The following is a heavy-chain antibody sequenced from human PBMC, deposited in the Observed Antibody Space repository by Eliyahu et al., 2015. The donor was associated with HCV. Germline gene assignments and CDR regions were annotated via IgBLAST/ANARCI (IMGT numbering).Heavy chain of an antibody. CDR3: ARDRGDFWSGSHFGLDV. V-gene: IGHV3-30-3*01. Sequence: QMQMVESGGGVVQPGRSLRISCIASXFAFRTYSIHWVRQAPGKGLEWVAIISLDGRDKHYADSVKGRFTISRDNPKNTLYLQMDTLSTEDTAVYYCARDRGDFWSGSHFGLDVWGQGTTVTVSS. CDR1: XFAFRTYS. J-gene: IGHJ6*02. D-gene: IGHD3-3*01. CDR2: ISLDGRDK.